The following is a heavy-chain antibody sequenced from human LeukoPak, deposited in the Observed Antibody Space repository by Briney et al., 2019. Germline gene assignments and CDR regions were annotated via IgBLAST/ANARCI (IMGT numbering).Heavy chain of an antibody. CDR1: GLTFSSYA. V-gene: IGHV3-23*01. D-gene: IGHD1-26*01. CDR3: AKDRTRVGALPDY. J-gene: IGHJ4*02. Sequence: GGSLRLSCAASGLTFSSYAMSWVRQAPGKGLEWISAISGSGGSTYYADSVKGRFTISRDNSKNTLYLQMNSLRAEDTAVYYCAKDRTRVGALPDYWGQGTLVTVSS. CDR2: ISGSGGST.